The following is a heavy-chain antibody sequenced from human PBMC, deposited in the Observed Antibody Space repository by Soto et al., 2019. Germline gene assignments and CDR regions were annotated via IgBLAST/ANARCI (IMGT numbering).Heavy chain of an antibody. V-gene: IGHV3-23*01. CDR2: ISGSGGST. Sequence: GGSLRLSCAASGFTFSSYAMSWVRQAPGKGLEWVSAISGSGGSTYYADSVKGRFTIPGDISKNTLYLQMNRLRAEDTAVYYCAKGNSGYDLILYYFDYWGQGTLVTVSS. CDR3: AKGNSGYDLILYYFDY. CDR1: GFTFSSYA. D-gene: IGHD5-12*01. J-gene: IGHJ4*02.